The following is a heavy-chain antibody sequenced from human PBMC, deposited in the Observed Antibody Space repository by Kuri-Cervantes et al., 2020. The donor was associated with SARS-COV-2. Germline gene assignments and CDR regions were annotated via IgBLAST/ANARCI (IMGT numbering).Heavy chain of an antibody. CDR1: GFTFDDYA. CDR2: IKSKTDGGTT. J-gene: IGHJ6*02. D-gene: IGHD3-9*01. V-gene: IGHV3-15*01. CDR3: TTFRYFNYYYGMDV. Sequence: GGSLRLSCAASGFTFDDYAMHWVRQAPGKGLEWVGRIKSKTDGGTTDYAAPVKGRFTISRDDSKNTLYLQMNSLKTEDTAVYYCTTFRYFNYYYGMDVWGQGTTVTVSS.